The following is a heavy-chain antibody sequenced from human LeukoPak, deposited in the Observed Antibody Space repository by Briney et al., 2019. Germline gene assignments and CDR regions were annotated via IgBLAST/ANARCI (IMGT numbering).Heavy chain of an antibody. CDR2: ISGSGGST. CDR1: GFTFSSYA. CDR3: AKVIGDGYNFSGYYYYGMDV. J-gene: IGHJ6*02. D-gene: IGHD5-24*01. V-gene: IGHV3-23*01. Sequence: PRGSLRFSCAASGFTFSSYAMSWVRQAPGKGLEWVSAISGSGGSTYYADSVKGRFTISSDNSKNTLYLQMNSMRAEDTAVYYCAKVIGDGYNFSGYYYYGMDVWGQGTTVTVSS.